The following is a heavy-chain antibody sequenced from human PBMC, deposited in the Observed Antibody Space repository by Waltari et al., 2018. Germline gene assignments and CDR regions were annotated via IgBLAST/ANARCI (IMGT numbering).Heavy chain of an antibody. Sequence: QVQLQQWGAGLLKPSETLSLTCAVYGGSFSGYYWSWIRQPPGKGLEWIGEINHSGSTNDNPSLKGRVTISVDTSKNQFSRKLGSVTAADTAVYYCARDPDLYYMDVWGKGTTVTVSS. CDR1: GGSFSGYY. V-gene: IGHV4-34*01. J-gene: IGHJ6*03. CDR2: INHSGST. CDR3: ARDPDLYYMDV. D-gene: IGHD3-3*01.